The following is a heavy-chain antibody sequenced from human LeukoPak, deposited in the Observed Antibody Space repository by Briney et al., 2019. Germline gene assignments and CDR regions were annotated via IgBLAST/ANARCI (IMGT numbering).Heavy chain of an antibody. CDR1: GGSISGYY. D-gene: IGHD3-9*01. J-gene: IGHJ5*02. CDR3: ASLKGRRYFDWVPPVGS. CDR2: INHSGST. V-gene: IGHV4-34*01. Sequence: SETLSLTCTVSGGSISGYYWSWIRQPPGKGLEWIGEINHSGSTNYNPSLKSRVTISVDTSKNQFSLKLSSVTAADTAVYYCASLKGRRYFDWVPPVGSWGQGTLVTVSS.